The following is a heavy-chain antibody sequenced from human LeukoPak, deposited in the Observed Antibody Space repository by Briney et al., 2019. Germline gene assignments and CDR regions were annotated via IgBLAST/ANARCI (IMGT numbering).Heavy chain of an antibody. V-gene: IGHV4-34*01. CDR1: GGSFSGYY. Sequence: SETLSLTCAVYGGSFSGYYWSWIRQPPGKGLEWIANMYYSGSTYYNPSLKSRVTISIDTSRNQFSLKLNSVTAADTAVYYCAKSNGYGLVDIWGQGTMVTVSS. CDR2: MYYSGST. CDR3: AKSNGYGLVDI. J-gene: IGHJ3*02. D-gene: IGHD3-10*01.